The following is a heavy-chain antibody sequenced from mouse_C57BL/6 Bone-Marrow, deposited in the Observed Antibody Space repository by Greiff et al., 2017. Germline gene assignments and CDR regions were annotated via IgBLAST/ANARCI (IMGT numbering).Heavy chain of an antibody. CDR2: IDPEDGDT. CDR3: TIYYYGSSVDY. V-gene: IGHV14-1*01. J-gene: IGHJ2*01. CDR1: GFNIKDYY. Sequence: EVQLQQSGAELVRPGASVKLSCTASGFNIKDYYMHWVKQRPEQGLEWIGRIDPEDGDTEYAPKFQGKATMTADTSSNTAYLQLSRLSSEDTAVYYCTIYYYGSSVDYWGQGTTLTVSS. D-gene: IGHD1-1*01.